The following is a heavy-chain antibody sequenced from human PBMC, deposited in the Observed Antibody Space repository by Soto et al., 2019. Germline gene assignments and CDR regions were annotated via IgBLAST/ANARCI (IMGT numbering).Heavy chain of an antibody. D-gene: IGHD2-21*02. Sequence: GASVKVSCKASGYTFTSYAIGWVRQAPGQGLEWMGWISAYNGNTNYAQKFQGRVTLTANESTTTAYMELRSLRSEDTAVFYCARGHEFGGNSDAFDIWGQGTMVTVSS. CDR2: ISAYNGNT. V-gene: IGHV1-18*01. J-gene: IGHJ3*02. CDR3: ARGHEFGGNSDAFDI. CDR1: GYTFTSYA.